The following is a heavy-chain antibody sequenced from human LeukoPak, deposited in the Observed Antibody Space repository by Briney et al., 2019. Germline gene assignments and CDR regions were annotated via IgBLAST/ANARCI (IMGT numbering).Heavy chain of an antibody. CDR3: ARTVRRIDYYYYYYMDV. D-gene: IGHD4-11*01. CDR1: GYTFTSYD. CDR2: MNPNSGNT. V-gene: IGHV1-8*01. J-gene: IGHJ6*03. Sequence: ASVKVSCKASGYTFTSYDMNWVRQATGQGLEWMGWMNPNSGNTGYAQKFQGRVTMTRNTSISTAYMELSSLRSEDTAVYYCARTVRRIDYYYYYYMDVWGKGTTVTVSS.